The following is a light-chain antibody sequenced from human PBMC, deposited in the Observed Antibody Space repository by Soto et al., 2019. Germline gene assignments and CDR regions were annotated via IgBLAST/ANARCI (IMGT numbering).Light chain of an antibody. Sequence: DIQMTQSPSSLSASVGDRVTITCQASQDIRNYLNWYQQKPGKAPKLLIYDASNLETGVPSRFSGIGSGTDFTFTISSLQPEDIATYYCQQYGSLLPYTFGQGTKLEI. V-gene: IGKV1-33*01. J-gene: IGKJ2*01. CDR2: DAS. CDR1: QDIRNY. CDR3: QQYGSLLPYT.